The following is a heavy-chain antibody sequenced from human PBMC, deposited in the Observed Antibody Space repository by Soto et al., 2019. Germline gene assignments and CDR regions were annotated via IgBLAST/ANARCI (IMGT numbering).Heavy chain of an antibody. CDR2: IKQDGSEK. CDR3: ARDKGITMVRGVPLNWFDP. Sequence: GGSLRLSCAASGFTFSSYWMSWVRQAPGKGLEWVANIKQDGSEKYYEDSVKGRFTISRDNAKNSLYLQMNSLRAEDTAVYYCARDKGITMVRGVPLNWFDPWGQGTLVTVSS. D-gene: IGHD3-10*01. J-gene: IGHJ5*02. V-gene: IGHV3-7*03. CDR1: GFTFSSYW.